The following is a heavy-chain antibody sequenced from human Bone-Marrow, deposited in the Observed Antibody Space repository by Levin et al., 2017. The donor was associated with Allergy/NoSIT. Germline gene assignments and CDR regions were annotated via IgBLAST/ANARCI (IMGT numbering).Heavy chain of an antibody. CDR3: ITGVGTTSVDY. D-gene: IGHD1/OR15-1a*01. Sequence: GGSLRLSCAASGFSFRDCWMTWVRQAPGEGLEWIGQIKRTADGGTAYYAAPVKGRFTISRDDSKNTVYLQMNSLKIDDTAMYYCITGVGTTSVDYWGQGTLVTVSS. V-gene: IGHV3-15*01. CDR2: IKRTADGGTA. CDR1: GFSFRDCW. J-gene: IGHJ4*02.